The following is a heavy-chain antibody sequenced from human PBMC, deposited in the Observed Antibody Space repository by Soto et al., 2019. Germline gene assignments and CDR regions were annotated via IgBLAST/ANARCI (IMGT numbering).Heavy chain of an antibody. CDR1: GFTFSSYS. V-gene: IGHV3-21*01. CDR3: ARDRQQLGPPPWFDP. D-gene: IGHD6-13*01. CDR2: ISSSSSYI. J-gene: IGHJ5*02. Sequence: PGGSLRLSCAASGFTFSSYSMNWVRQAPGKGLEWVSSISSSSSYIYYADSVKGRFTISRDNAKNSLYLQMNSLRAEDTAVYYCARDRQQLGPPPWFDPWGQGTLVTVSS.